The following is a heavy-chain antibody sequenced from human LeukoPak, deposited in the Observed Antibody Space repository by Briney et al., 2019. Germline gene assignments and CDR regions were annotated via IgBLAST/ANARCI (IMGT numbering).Heavy chain of an antibody. J-gene: IGHJ6*02. Sequence: GGSLRLSCVGSGFTSIAYALTWARQAPGKGLEWVSGISGGGVTTYYADSVKGRFTISRDNSKNTLYLQMNSLRADDTAIYYCARNQQLGGHSYYYYGMDVWGQGTTVTVS. D-gene: IGHD3-16*01. CDR1: GFTSIAYA. CDR3: ARNQQLGGHSYYYYGMDV. V-gene: IGHV3-23*01. CDR2: ISGGGVTT.